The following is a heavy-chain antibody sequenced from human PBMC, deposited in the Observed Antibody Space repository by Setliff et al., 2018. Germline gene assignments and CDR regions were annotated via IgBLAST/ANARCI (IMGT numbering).Heavy chain of an antibody. CDR1: GFMFSDHD. V-gene: IGHV3-15*01. D-gene: IGHD3-22*01. CDR2: IKSSREGATS. Sequence: GGSLRLSCTTSGFMFSDHDMDWVRQAPGKGPEWVGRIKSSREGATSDYGAPAKGRFTISRDDSKQMIFLQMHNLKTEDTGFYYCATGPRDSRNYLTWLGSWGQGTLVTVSS. J-gene: IGHJ5*01. CDR3: ATGPRDSRNYLTWLGS.